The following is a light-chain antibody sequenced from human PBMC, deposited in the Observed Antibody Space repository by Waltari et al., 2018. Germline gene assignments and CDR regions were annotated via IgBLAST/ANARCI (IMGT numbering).Light chain of an antibody. CDR3: QLWDSNSDRPV. Sequence: SHVLTQPPSVSVAPGEAAKITCARDHLGSERVHWYQQKSGQAPVLVIYFENDRPPGTPERFSGSSSGNTATLTISRIEAGDEADYYCQLWDSNSDRPVFGTGTKVSV. J-gene: IGLJ1*01. V-gene: IGLV3-21*04. CDR2: FEN. CDR1: HLGSER.